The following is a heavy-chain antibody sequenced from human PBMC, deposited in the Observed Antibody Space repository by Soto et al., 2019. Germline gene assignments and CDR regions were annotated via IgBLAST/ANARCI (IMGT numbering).Heavy chain of an antibody. CDR2: IIPIFGTA. Sequence: SVKVSCKASGGTFSSYAISWVRQAPGQGLEWMGGIIPIFGTANYAQKFQGRVTITADESTSTAYMELSSLRSEDTAVYYCARAYSGYDHPLGNFDYWGQGTLVTDSS. CDR3: ARAYSGYDHPLGNFDY. J-gene: IGHJ4*02. V-gene: IGHV1-69*13. CDR1: GGTFSSYA. D-gene: IGHD5-12*01.